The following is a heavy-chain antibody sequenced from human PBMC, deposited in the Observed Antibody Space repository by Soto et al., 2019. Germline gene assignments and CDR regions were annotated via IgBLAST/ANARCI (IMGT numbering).Heavy chain of an antibody. J-gene: IGHJ3*01. D-gene: IGHD3-3*01. CDR1: GYTFTNYG. Sequence: GASVKVSCKASGYTFTNYGITWVRQAPGQGLEWMGRIINNNEKTNYAQKFQGRVTITADKSTSTAYMELSSLRSEDTAVYYCARDRITTRGDAFDLWGQGTMVT. CDR2: IINNNEKT. V-gene: IGHV1-18*01. CDR3: ARDRITTRGDAFDL.